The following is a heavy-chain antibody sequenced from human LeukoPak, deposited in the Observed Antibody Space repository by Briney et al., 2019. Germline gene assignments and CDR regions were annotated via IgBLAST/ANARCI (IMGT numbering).Heavy chain of an antibody. CDR3: ATGDSRGYQDS. CDR1: GFTFSSYT. CDR2: ISYDGINK. V-gene: IGHV3-30-3*01. Sequence: GGSLRLSCAASGFTFSSYTMHWVRQAPGKGLEWVAVISYDGINKYYADSVKGRFTISRDNSKNTLYLQMNSLRAEDTSVYYCATGDSRGYQDSWGQGTLVTVSS. D-gene: IGHD3-22*01. J-gene: IGHJ4*02.